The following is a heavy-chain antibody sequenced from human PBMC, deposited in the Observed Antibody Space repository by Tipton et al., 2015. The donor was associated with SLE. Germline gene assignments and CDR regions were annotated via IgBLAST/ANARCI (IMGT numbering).Heavy chain of an antibody. V-gene: IGHV4-34*01. Sequence: TLSLTCAVYGGSFSGYYCSWIRQPPGKGLEWIGEINHSGCTNYNPSLKSRVPISVDTSKNQFSLKLSSVTAADTAVYYCSRRQYSSSWLDAFDIWGQGTMVTVSS. CDR3: SRRQYSSSWLDAFDI. CDR1: GGSFSGYY. D-gene: IGHD6-13*01. J-gene: IGHJ3*02. CDR2: INHSGCT.